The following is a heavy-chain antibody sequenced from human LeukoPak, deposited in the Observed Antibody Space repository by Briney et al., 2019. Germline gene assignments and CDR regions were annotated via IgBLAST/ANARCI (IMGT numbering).Heavy chain of an antibody. V-gene: IGHV3-30*03. Sequence: GRSLRLSCAASGFTLTNYGMHWVRQAPGKGPEWVAVISYDGSNKYYADSVKGRFTISRDNSKNTLYLQMNSLRAEDTAVYYCARDLWGDFDYWGQGTLVTVSS. CDR1: GFTLTNYG. CDR2: ISYDGSNK. D-gene: IGHD3-16*01. J-gene: IGHJ4*02. CDR3: ARDLWGDFDY.